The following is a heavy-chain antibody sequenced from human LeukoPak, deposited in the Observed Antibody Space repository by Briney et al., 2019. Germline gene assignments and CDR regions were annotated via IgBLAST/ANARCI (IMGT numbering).Heavy chain of an antibody. V-gene: IGHV1-2*02. D-gene: IGHD6-19*01. Sequence: GASVKVSCKASGYTFTGYYMHWVRQAPGQGLEWMGWINPNSGGTNYAQKFQGRVTMTRDTSISTAYMELSRLRSDDTAVYYCARDWHWWLVPGYFDYWGQGTLVTVSS. CDR1: GYTFTGYY. J-gene: IGHJ4*02. CDR2: INPNSGGT. CDR3: ARDWHWWLVPGYFDY.